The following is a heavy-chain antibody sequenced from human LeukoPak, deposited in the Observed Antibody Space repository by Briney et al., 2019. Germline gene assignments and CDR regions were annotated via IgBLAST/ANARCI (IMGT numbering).Heavy chain of an antibody. CDR1: GFTFSSYS. Sequence: GGSLRLSCAASGFTFSSYSMNWVRQAPGKGLEWVSSISSSSSYIYYADSVKGRFTISRDNAKNSLYLQMNSLRAEDTAVYYCARDRGYSYGSDYYYGMDVWGQGTTVTVSS. V-gene: IGHV3-21*01. J-gene: IGHJ6*02. CDR2: ISSSSSYI. D-gene: IGHD5-18*01. CDR3: ARDRGYSYGSDYYYGMDV.